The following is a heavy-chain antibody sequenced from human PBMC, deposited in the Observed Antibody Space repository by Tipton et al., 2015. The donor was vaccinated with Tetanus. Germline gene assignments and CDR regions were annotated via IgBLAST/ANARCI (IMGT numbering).Heavy chain of an antibody. V-gene: IGHV4-39*01. CDR1: GGSISSSSYY. J-gene: IGHJ4*02. Sequence: TLSLTCTFSGGSISSSSYYWGWIRQPPGKGLEWIGSIYYSGSTYYNPSLKSRVTISVDTSKNQFSLKLSSVTAADTAVYYCASQGEEYASDYWGQGTLVTVSS. CDR3: ASQGEEYASDY. D-gene: IGHD3-10*01. CDR2: IYYSGST.